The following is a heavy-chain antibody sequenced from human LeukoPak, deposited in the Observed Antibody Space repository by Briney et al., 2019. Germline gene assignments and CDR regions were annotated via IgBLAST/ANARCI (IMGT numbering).Heavy chain of an antibody. Sequence: GGSLRLSCAASGFIFSSYAMSWVRQAPGKGLEWVSVITASGGSTFYADSVKGRFTISRDNSKNTLYLQMSSLGADDTAVYYCAKRNGYSFDYWGQGTLVTVSS. CDR2: ITASGGST. CDR1: GFIFSSYA. V-gene: IGHV3-23*01. CDR3: AKRNGYSFDY. J-gene: IGHJ4*02. D-gene: IGHD2-8*01.